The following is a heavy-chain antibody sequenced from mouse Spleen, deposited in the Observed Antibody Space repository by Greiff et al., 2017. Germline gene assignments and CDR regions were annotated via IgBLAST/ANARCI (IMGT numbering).Heavy chain of an antibody. CDR2: INPSTGGT. CDR1: GYSFTGYY. J-gene: IGHJ4*01. CDR3: ARDAPHGMDY. V-gene: IGHV1-42*01. Sequence: EVQLQQSGPELVKPGASVKISCKASGYSFTGYYMNWVKQSPEKSLEWIGEINPSTGGTTYNQKFKAKATLTVDKSSSTAYMQLKSLTSEDSAVYYCARDAPHGMDYWGQGTSVTVSS.